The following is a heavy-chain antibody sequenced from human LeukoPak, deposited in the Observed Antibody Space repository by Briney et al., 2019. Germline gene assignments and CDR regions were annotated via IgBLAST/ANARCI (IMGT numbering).Heavy chain of an antibody. J-gene: IGHJ4*02. Sequence: AASVKVSCKASGGTFSSYAISWVRQAPGQGLEWMGWINAGNGNTKYSQKFQGRVTITRDTSASTAYMELSSLRSEDTAVYYCARGDDFWSGYYSYYFDYWGQGTLVTVSS. V-gene: IGHV1-3*01. D-gene: IGHD3-3*01. CDR3: ARGDDFWSGYYSYYFDY. CDR1: GGTFSSYA. CDR2: INAGNGNT.